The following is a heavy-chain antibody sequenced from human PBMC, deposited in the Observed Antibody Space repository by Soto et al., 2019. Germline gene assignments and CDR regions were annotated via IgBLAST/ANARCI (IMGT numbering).Heavy chain of an antibody. Sequence: QVQLQESGPGLVKPSETLSLTCTVSGGSVSSGSYYWSWIRQPPGKGLEWIGYIYYSGSTNYNPSRRIRVTISGDTAKNQCSLMLSSVTAAVTAVYYCARRIEGWSPGRYYCGTDVWGQGTTVTVSS. V-gene: IGHV4-61*01. D-gene: IGHD6-19*01. CDR1: GGSVSSGSYY. CDR2: IYYSGST. J-gene: IGHJ6*02. CDR3: ARRIEGWSPGRYYCGTDV.